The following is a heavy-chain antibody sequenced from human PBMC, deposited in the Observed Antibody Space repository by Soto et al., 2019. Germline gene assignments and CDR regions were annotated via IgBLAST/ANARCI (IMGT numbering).Heavy chain of an antibody. J-gene: IGHJ4*02. Sequence: QLQLQESGPGLLKSSETLSLTCTVSNGSISRSTYYWAWIRQPPGRGLEWIGSIFYSGGTYHNPSLKSRVTMSKDTFKDQFSLSLSSVTAADTAVYYCVSQVVSSRHFDYWGQGALVTVSS. CDR2: IFYSGGT. D-gene: IGHD2-15*01. CDR1: NGSISRSTYY. V-gene: IGHV4-39*01. CDR3: VSQVVSSRHFDY.